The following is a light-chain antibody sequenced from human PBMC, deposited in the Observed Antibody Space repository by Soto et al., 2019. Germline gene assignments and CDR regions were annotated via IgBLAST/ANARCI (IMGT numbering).Light chain of an antibody. CDR1: QRVISNY. Sequence: EIVLTQYPGTLSLSQGERATLSCRTSQRVISNYLAWYQQKPGQAPRLLIYDSSSRAAGIPDRFSGSGSGTDFTLTISRLEPEDSAVYYCQQYGSTPCTFGQGTNLEIK. CDR2: DSS. V-gene: IGKV3-20*01. CDR3: QQYGSTPCT. J-gene: IGKJ2*02.